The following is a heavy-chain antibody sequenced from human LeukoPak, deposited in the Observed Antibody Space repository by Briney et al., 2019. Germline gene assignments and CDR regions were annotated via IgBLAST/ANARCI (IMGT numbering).Heavy chain of an antibody. CDR1: GFTVTTNY. V-gene: IGHV3-66*02. CDR2: IYSGGIT. Sequence: SGGSLRLSCAASGFTVTTNYMSWVRQAPGKGLEWVSVIYSGGITYYADSVKGRLTISRDSSKNTLYLQMNSLRVEDTAVYYCGRRPSSGRNWGQGTLVTVSS. CDR3: GRRPSSGRN. J-gene: IGHJ4*02. D-gene: IGHD6-19*01.